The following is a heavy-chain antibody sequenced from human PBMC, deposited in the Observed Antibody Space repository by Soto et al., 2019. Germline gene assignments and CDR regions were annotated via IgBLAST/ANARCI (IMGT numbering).Heavy chain of an antibody. J-gene: IGHJ4*02. D-gene: IGHD2-2*01. CDR3: ARKYCISTSCYAGVDY. CDR1: GYTFTNYW. V-gene: IGHV5-51*01. CDR2: IYPGDSDT. Sequence: EVQLVQSGAAVREPGESLKISCKGSGYTFTNYWIAWVRQMPGKGLEWMGIIYPGDSDTRYSPSFQGQVTISVDKSISAAYLQWSSLKASDTAIYYCARKYCISTSCYAGVDYWGQGALVTVSS.